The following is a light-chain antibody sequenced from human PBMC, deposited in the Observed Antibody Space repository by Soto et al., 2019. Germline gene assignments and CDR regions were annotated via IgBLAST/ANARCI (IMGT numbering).Light chain of an antibody. CDR3: QQFNTYPLP. J-gene: IGKJ4*01. CDR1: QGINDY. CDR2: AAS. Sequence: DIQLTQSPSFLSASVGDRVTITCRASQGINDYLAWYQQKPGKAPKLLIYAASTLQSEVPSRFSGSASGTEFTLTISSLQPEDFATYYCQQFNTYPLPFGGGTKVEVQ. V-gene: IGKV1-9*01.